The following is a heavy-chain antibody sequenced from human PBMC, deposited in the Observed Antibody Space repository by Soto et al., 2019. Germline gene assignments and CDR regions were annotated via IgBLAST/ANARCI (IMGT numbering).Heavy chain of an antibody. V-gene: IGHV1-2*02. J-gene: IGHJ4*02. D-gene: IGHD3-22*01. CDR1: GYTFTDYY. Sequence: QVQLVQSGAEVKKPGASVKVSCRASGYTFTDYYIHWVRQAPGQGLEWMGWITPKSGGTNYAQKFQGRGTMTRDTSISTAYMELTNLRSDDTAVYYCARDRSYYDSTTYAPLDYWGQGTLVTVSS. CDR3: ARDRSYYDSTTYAPLDY. CDR2: ITPKSGGT.